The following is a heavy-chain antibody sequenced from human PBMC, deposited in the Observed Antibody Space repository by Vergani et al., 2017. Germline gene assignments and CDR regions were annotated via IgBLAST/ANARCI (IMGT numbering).Heavy chain of an antibody. V-gene: IGHV3-21*01. D-gene: IGHD6-19*01. CDR1: GFTFSSYS. CDR2: ISSSSSYI. CDR3: ARDVGSSGLHHIDY. J-gene: IGHJ4*02. Sequence: EVQLVESGGGLVKPGGSLRLSCAASGFTFSSYSMNWVRQAPGKGLEWVSSISSSSSYIYYADSVKGRFTISRDNAKNSLYLQMHSLRAEDTAVYYCARDVGSSGLHHIDYWGQGTLVTVSS.